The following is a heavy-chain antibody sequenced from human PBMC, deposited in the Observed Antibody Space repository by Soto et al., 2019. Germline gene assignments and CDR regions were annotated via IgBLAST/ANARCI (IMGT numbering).Heavy chain of an antibody. Sequence: VQLVQSGAEVKKPGASVKVSCKASGYTFTSYAMHWVRQAPGQRLEWMGWINAGNGNTKYSQKFQGRVTITRDTSASTAYMELSSLRSEDTAVYYCARDGFDWLSLEGRWFDPWGQGTLVTVSS. J-gene: IGHJ5*02. CDR3: ARDGFDWLSLEGRWFDP. CDR1: GYTFTSYA. CDR2: INAGNGNT. D-gene: IGHD3-9*01. V-gene: IGHV1-3*01.